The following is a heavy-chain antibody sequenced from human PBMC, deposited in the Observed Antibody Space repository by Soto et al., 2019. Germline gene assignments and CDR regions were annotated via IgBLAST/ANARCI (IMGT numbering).Heavy chain of an antibody. CDR3: ATLLGIVGDYYFDY. V-gene: IGHV1-24*01. CDR2: FDPEDGET. Sequence: GASVKVSCKVSGYTLTELSMHWVRQAPGKGLEWMGGFDPEDGETIYAQKFQGRVTMTEDTSTDTAYMEMSSLRSEDTAVYYCATLLGIVGDYYFDYWGQGTLVTVSS. J-gene: IGHJ4*02. CDR1: GYTLTELS. D-gene: IGHD1-26*01.